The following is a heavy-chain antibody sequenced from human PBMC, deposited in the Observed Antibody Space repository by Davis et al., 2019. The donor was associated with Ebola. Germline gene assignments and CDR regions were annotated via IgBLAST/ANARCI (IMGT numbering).Heavy chain of an antibody. Sequence: GESLKIPCKASGYTFTGYYMHWVRPAPGQGLEWIGWINPNSGGTNYAQKLQGRVTMTTDTSTSTAYMELRSLRSDDTAVYYCARALWLSYPMDVWGQGTTVTVSS. CDR1: GYTFTGYY. J-gene: IGHJ6*02. D-gene: IGHD3-3*01. V-gene: IGHV1-2*02. CDR3: ARALWLSYPMDV. CDR2: INPNSGGT.